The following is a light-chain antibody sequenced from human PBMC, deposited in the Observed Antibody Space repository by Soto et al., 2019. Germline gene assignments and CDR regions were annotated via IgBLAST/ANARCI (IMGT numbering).Light chain of an antibody. CDR2: EVS. Sequence: QSALTPPPSASGSPGQSVTISCTGTSSDVGGYNYVSWYQQHPGKAPKLMIYEVSKRTSGVPDRFSGSKSGNTASLTVSGLQAEDEADYYCSSYAGSNGYVFGTGTKLTVL. CDR3: SSYAGSNGYV. J-gene: IGLJ1*01. CDR1: SSDVGGYNY. V-gene: IGLV2-8*01.